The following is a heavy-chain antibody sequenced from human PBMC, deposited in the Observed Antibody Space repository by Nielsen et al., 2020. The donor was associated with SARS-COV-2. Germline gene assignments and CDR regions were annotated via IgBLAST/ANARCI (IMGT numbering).Heavy chain of an antibody. D-gene: IGHD2/OR15-2a*01. CDR2: IGTAGDT. CDR1: GFTFSSYD. CDR3: ARDLSGNWYFDL. J-gene: IGHJ2*01. Sequence: GESLKISCAASGFTFSSYDMHWVRQATGKGLEWVSAIGTAGDTYYPGSVQGRFTISRENAKNSLYLQMNSLRAGDTAVYYCARDLSGNWYFDLWGRGTLVTVSS. V-gene: IGHV3-13*01.